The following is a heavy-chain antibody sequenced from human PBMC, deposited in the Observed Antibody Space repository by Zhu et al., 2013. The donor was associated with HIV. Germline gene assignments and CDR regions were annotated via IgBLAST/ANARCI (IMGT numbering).Heavy chain of an antibody. V-gene: IGHV3-23*01. D-gene: IGHD4-17*01. J-gene: IGHJ4*02. CDR1: GFTLSDYA. CDR2: INTNDGRT. CDR3: AKAGPYGAHYFDY. Sequence: EVQLLESGGGLVRPGGSLRLSCAASGFTLSDYAMSWVRQPPGKGLEWVAAINTNDGRTFYPDSVRGRFTISRDNSKNTLYLQMNSLRAEDTAVYYCAKAGPYGAHYFDYWGQGTLVTVSS.